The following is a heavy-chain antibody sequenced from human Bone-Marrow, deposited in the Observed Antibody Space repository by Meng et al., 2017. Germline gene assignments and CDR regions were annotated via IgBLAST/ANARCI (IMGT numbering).Heavy chain of an antibody. V-gene: IGHV1-69*05. CDR1: VGTFSSYA. J-gene: IGHJ6*02. CDR2: IIPIFGTA. CDR3: ARARITMVRGTDDYYYYGMDV. D-gene: IGHD3-10*01. Sequence: SVKVSCKASVGTFSSYAIRWVRQAPGQGLEWMGGIIPIFGTANYEQKFQGRVTITMDESTSTAYMELSNLRSEDTAVYYCARARITMVRGTDDYYYYGMDVWGQGTMVTVSS.